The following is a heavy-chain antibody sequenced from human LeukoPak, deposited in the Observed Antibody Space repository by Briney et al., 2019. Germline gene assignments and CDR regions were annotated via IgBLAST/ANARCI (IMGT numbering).Heavy chain of an antibody. CDR1: GYTFTGYY. J-gene: IGHJ6*03. V-gene: IGHV1-2*02. D-gene: IGHD4-23*01. CDR2: INPNSGGT. Sequence: ASVKVSCKASGYTFTGYYMHWVRQAPGQGLEWMGWINPNSGGTNYAQKLQGRVTMTTDTSTSTAYMELRSLRSDDTAVYYCARETTVVTYYYYYMDVWGKGTTVTVSS. CDR3: ARETTVVTYYYYYMDV.